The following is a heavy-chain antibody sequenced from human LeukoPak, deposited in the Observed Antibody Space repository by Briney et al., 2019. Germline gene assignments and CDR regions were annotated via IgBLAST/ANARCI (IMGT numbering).Heavy chain of an antibody. CDR1: GGTFSSYA. J-gene: IGHJ3*02. D-gene: IGHD1-26*01. V-gene: IGHV1-69*13. CDR3: ARDLGGSYLRAFDI. CDR2: IIPIFGTA. Sequence: ASVKVSCKASGGTFSSYAISWVRLAPGQGLEWMGGIIPIFGTANYAQKFQGRVTITADESTSTAYMELSSLRSEDTAVYYCARDLGGSYLRAFDIWGQGTMVTVSS.